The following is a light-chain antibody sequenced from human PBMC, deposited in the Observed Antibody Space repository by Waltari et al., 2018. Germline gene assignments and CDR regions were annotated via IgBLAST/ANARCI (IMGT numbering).Light chain of an antibody. J-gene: IGKJ4*01. CDR3: HQYYRSPLT. Sequence: DIVMTPSPHSLVVSLGERATINCKPSQSVLFRSDSKNYLAWYQQKPGQPPKLRIYWASSRHSGVPDRFSGSGSGTDFTRTISSLQAEDVAVYYCHQYYRSPLTFGGGTKVEIK. V-gene: IGKV4-1*01. CDR2: WAS. CDR1: QSVLFRSDSKNY.